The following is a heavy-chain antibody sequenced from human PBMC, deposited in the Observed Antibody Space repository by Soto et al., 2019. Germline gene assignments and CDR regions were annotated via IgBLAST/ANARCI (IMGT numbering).Heavy chain of an antibody. V-gene: IGHV3-30*18. J-gene: IGHJ4*02. CDR1: GFTFSTYG. D-gene: IGHD3-10*01. Sequence: GGSLRLSCAASGFTFSTYGMHWVRQAPGKGLEWVAVISYDGSNEYYADSVKGRFSISRDNSKNTLYLHMNSLRLEDTAVYYCAKDRGNYGVGSYTYWGQGTLVTVSS. CDR3: AKDRGNYGVGSYTY. CDR2: ISYDGSNE.